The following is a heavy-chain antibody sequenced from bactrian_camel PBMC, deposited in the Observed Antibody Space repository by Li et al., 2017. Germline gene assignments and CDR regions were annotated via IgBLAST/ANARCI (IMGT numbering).Heavy chain of an antibody. D-gene: IGHD4*01. Sequence: HVQLVESGGGSVQAGGSLRLSCTASVDISSEWCLGWFRQVPGKEREGVATINTVRSTNYTDSVKGRFTISKDNAKNTLCLQMNSLKPEDTAMYYCAAEPYYVDYDCLVNWAGADFGYWGQGTQVTVS. CDR3: AAEPYYVDYDCLVNWAGADFGY. CDR1: VDISSEWC. J-gene: IGHJ6*01. V-gene: IGHV3S53*01. CDR2: INTVRST.